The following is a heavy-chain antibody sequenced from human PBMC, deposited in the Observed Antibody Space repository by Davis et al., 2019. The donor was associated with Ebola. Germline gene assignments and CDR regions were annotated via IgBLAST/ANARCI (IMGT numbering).Heavy chain of an antibody. J-gene: IGHJ5*02. CDR3: ARDFGMITAAGTFDP. CDR1: GYTFTRYV. CDR2: INAYNGNT. V-gene: IGHV1-18*01. D-gene: IGHD6-13*01. Sequence: AASVKVSCKASGYTFTRYVITWVRQAPGQGLEWMGWINAYNGNTNYAQNLQGRVTMTTDTSTSTAYMELRSLTSDDTAVYYCARDFGMITAAGTFDPWGQGTLVIVSS.